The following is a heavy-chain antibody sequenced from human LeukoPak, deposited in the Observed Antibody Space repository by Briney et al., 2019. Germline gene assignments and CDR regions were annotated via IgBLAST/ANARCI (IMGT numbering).Heavy chain of an antibody. D-gene: IGHD5-12*01. CDR2: IYYSGST. J-gene: IGHJ3*02. CDR1: GGSISSGDYY. Sequence: PSETLSLTCTVSGGSISSGDYYWSWIRQPPGKGLEWIGYIYYSGSTYYNPSLKSRVTISVDTSKNQFSLKLSSVTAADTAVYYSARGQDGWLRPPYAFDIWGQGTMVTVSS. V-gene: IGHV4-30-4*08. CDR3: ARGQDGWLRPPYAFDI.